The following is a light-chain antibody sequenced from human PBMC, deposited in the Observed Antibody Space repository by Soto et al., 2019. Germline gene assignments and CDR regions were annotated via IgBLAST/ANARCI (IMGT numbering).Light chain of an antibody. CDR3: QQHLGRHT. Sequence: IVLTQSPDTLSLSPGERATLSGRASQSVSNYVAWYQQKPGQAPRLLIYDASVRATGIPARFSGSGSGTDFTLTISSLEPEDSAVYYCQQHLGRHTFGQGTKVDIK. V-gene: IGKV3-11*01. CDR1: QSVSNY. CDR2: DAS. J-gene: IGKJ1*01.